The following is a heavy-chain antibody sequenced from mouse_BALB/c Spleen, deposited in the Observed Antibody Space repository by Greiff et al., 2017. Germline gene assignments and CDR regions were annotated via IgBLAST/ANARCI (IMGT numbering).Heavy chain of an antibody. D-gene: IGHD2-2*01. CDR2: IDPENGNT. Sequence: VQLQQSGAELVRPGASVKLSCKASGFNIKDYYMHWVKQRPEQGLEWIGWIDPENGNTIYDPKFQGKASITADTSSNTAYLQLSSLTSEDTAVSYCARSGGYGDDDYFDYWGQGTTLTVSA. J-gene: IGHJ2*01. CDR1: GFNIKDYY. V-gene: IGHV14-1*02. CDR3: ARSGGYGDDDYFDY.